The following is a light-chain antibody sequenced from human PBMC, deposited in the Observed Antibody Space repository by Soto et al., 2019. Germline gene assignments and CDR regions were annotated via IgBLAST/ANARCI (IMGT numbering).Light chain of an antibody. V-gene: IGLV1-51*02. CDR3: GAWDTSLSVYV. Sequence: QSVLTQPPSVSAAPGQKVTISCSGSSSNIGNNYVSWYQQLPGTAPKLPIYENNKRPSGIPDRFSGSKSGTSATLGITGLQTGDEADYYCGAWDTSLSVYVFATG. CDR2: ENN. CDR1: SSNIGNNY. J-gene: IGLJ1*01.